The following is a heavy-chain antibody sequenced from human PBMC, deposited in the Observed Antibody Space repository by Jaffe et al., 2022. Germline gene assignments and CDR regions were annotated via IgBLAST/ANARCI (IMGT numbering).Heavy chain of an antibody. CDR3: ARHDRGLAMAPDY. Sequence: QLQLQESGPGLVKPSETLSLTCTVSGGSISSSSYYWGWIRQPPGKGLEWIGSIYYSGSTYYNPSLKSRVTISVDTSKNQFSLKLSSVTAADTAVYYCARHDRGLAMAPDYWGQGTLVTVSS. CDR2: IYYSGST. D-gene: IGHD5-18*01. CDR1: GGSISSSSYY. J-gene: IGHJ4*02. V-gene: IGHV4-39*01.